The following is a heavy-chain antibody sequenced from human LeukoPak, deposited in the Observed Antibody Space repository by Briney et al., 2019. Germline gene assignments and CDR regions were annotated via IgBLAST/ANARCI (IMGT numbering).Heavy chain of an antibody. CDR3: ARGRLRQLVQKVYYYGMDV. J-gene: IGHJ6*02. CDR2: INHSGST. Sequence: NPSETLSLTCTVSGGSISSYYWSWIRQPPGKGLEWIGEINHSGSTNYNPSLKSRVTISVDTSKNQFSLKLSSVTAADTAVYYCARGRLRQLVQKVYYYGMDVWGQGTTVTASS. V-gene: IGHV4-34*01. D-gene: IGHD6-6*01. CDR1: GGSISSYY.